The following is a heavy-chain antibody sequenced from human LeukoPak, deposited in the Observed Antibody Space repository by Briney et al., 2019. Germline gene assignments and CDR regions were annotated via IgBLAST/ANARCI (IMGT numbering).Heavy chain of an antibody. D-gene: IGHD6-19*01. V-gene: IGHV1-69*13. CDR1: GGTFSSYA. CDR3: ARDQKRAYSSGWYGY. Sequence: SVKVSCKASGGTFSSYAISWVRQAPGQGLEWMGGIIPIFGTANYAQKFQGRVTITADESTSTAYMELSSLRSEDTAVYYCARDQKRAYSSGWYGYWGQGTLVTVSS. J-gene: IGHJ4*02. CDR2: IIPIFGTA.